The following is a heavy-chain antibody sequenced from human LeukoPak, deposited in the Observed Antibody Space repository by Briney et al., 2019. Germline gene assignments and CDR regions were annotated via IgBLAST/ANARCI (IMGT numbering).Heavy chain of an antibody. Sequence: GGSLRLSCAASGFTFDTYWMSWVRQAPGKGLEWVANIRQDGSVKYYVDSAKGRFTISRDNAKNSVYLELNSLRAEDTAVYYCARDAYSSSSFDYWGQGTLVTVSS. D-gene: IGHD6-19*01. J-gene: IGHJ4*02. V-gene: IGHV3-7*01. CDR3: ARDAYSSSSFDY. CDR2: IRQDGSVK. CDR1: GFTFDTYW.